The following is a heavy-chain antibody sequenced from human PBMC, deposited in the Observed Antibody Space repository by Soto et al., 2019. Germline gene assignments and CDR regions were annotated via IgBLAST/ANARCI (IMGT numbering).Heavy chain of an antibody. CDR1: GGSISSGDYY. V-gene: IGHV4-30-4*01. CDR3: ARALYSDYVGDGSNWFDP. D-gene: IGHD3-16*01. CDR2: IYYSGST. J-gene: IGHJ5*02. Sequence: PSETLSLTCTVSGGSISSGDYYWSWIRQPPGKGLEWIGYIYYSGSTYYNPPLKSRVTISVDTSKNQFSLKLSSVTAADTAAYYCARALYSDYVGDGSNWFDPWGQGTLVTVSS.